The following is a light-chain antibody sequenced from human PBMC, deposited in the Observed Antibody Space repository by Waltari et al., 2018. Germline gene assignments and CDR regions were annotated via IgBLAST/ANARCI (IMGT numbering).Light chain of an antibody. CDR3: GSYASSATWV. CDR1: GSDVGGYDY. V-gene: IGLV2-14*03. J-gene: IGLJ3*02. Sequence: QSALTQPASLSGSPGQSITISCTGTGSDVGGYDYVSWYQQHPGKVPKLIIYDVHKWPSGVSDRFSGSKSGNTASLTISGLQTEDEADYYCGSYASSATWVFGGGTKLTVL. CDR2: DVH.